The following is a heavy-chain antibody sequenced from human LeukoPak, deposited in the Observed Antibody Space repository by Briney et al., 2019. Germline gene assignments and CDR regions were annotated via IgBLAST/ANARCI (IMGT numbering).Heavy chain of an antibody. CDR2: INHSGST. CDR1: GRSFSGYY. V-gene: IGHV4-34*01. CDR3: ARRTYYDSSGHYYYYYGMDV. D-gene: IGHD3-22*01. J-gene: IGHJ6*02. Sequence: SETLSLTCAVYGRSFSGYYWSWIRQPPGKGLEWIGEINHSGSTNYNPSLKSRVTISVDTSKNQFSLKLSSVTAADTAVYYCARRTYYDSSGHYYYYYGMDVWGQGTTVTVSS.